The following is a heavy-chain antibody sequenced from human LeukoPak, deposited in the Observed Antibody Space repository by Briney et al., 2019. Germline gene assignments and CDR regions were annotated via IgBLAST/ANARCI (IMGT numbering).Heavy chain of an antibody. CDR2: IYYSGRT. CDR3: ARGPIGDDGY. CDR1: GGSISSGDYY. D-gene: IGHD3-10*01. V-gene: IGHV4-30-4*01. Sequence: SQTLSLTCTVSGGSISSGDYYWSWIRQPPGKGLEWIGYIYYSGRTYYNPSLQSRVTISVDTSKNQFSLKLNSVTAAGTAVYYCARGPIGDDGYWGQGTLVTVSS. J-gene: IGHJ4*02.